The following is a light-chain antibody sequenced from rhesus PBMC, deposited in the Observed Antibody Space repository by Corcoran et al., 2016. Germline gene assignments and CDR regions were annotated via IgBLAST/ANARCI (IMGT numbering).Light chain of an antibody. V-gene: IGKV1S17*01. CDR3: QQHKTYPPT. CDR1: QVINNN. Sequence: DIQMTQSPSSLSASVGDRVTITCRASQVINNNLAWYQQKPGKAPKLLIYAASNLESGVPSRVSGSGCGIDFTLTISSLQPEDCATYYCQQHKTYPPTFGPGTKLDIK. J-gene: IGKJ3*01. CDR2: AAS.